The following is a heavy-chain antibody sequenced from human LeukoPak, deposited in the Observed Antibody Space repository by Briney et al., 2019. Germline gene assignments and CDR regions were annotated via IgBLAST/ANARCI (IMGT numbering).Heavy chain of an antibody. J-gene: IGHJ4*02. D-gene: IGHD2-21*01. CDR1: GGATSSGSYC. V-gene: IGHV4-39*07. CDR3: ARSYEGYFDY. Sequence: PSETPSLTCTVSGGATSSGSYCWGWVRQPPGKGLEWSGSISYSGSTHYNPSLKSLVTISVDTSKNQFSLKLSSVTAADTSVYYCARSYEGYFDYWGQGTLVTVSS. CDR2: ISYSGST.